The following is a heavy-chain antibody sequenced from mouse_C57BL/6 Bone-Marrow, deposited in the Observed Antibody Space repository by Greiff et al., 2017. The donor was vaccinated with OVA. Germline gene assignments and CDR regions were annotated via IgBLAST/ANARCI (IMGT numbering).Heavy chain of an antibody. J-gene: IGHJ2*01. CDR2: INPGSGGT. CDR3: ARGGPPENYFDY. Sequence: VHLVESGAELVRPGTSVKVSCKASGYAFTNYLIEWVKQRPGQGLEWIGVINPGSGGTNYNEKFKGKATLTADKSSSTAYMQLSSLTSEDSAVYFCARGGPPENYFDYWGQGTTLTVSS. CDR1: GYAFTNYL. V-gene: IGHV1-54*01.